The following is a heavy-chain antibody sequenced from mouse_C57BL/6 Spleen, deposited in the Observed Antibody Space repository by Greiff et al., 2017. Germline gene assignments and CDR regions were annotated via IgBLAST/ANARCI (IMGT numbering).Heavy chain of an antibody. Sequence: QVQLKQSGAELVKPGASVKISCKASGYAFSSYWMNWVKQRPGKGLEWIGQIYPGDGDTNYHGKFKGKATLTADKSSSTAYMQLSSLTSEDSAVYFCARDDSTWFAYWGQGTLVTVSA. D-gene: IGHD2-4*01. CDR1: GYAFSSYW. CDR2: IYPGDGDT. V-gene: IGHV1-80*01. CDR3: ARDDSTWFAY. J-gene: IGHJ3*01.